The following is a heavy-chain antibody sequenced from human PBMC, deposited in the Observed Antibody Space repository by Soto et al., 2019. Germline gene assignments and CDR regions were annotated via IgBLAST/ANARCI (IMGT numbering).Heavy chain of an antibody. CDR3: ARVAGTYYYYGMDV. CDR1: GFTFSSYS. CDR2: ISSSSSTI. Sequence: VGSLRLSCAASGFTFSSYSMNWVRQAPGKGLEWVSYISSSSSTIYYADSVKGRFTISRDNAKNSLYLQMNSLRDEDTAVYYCARVAGTYYYYGMDVWGQGTTVTVSS. J-gene: IGHJ6*02. V-gene: IGHV3-48*02. D-gene: IGHD6-19*01.